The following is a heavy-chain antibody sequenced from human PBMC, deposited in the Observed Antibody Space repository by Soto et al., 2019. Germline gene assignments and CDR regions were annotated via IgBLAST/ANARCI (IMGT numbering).Heavy chain of an antibody. V-gene: IGHV2-5*02. CDR1: GFSLSTSGVG. CDR3: AHIGESNPAFDY. J-gene: IGHJ4*02. D-gene: IGHD4-4*01. CDR2: IYWDDDK. Sequence: QITLKESGPPLVKPTQTLTLTCTFSGFSLSTSGVGVGWIRQPPGKALEWLALIYWDDDKRYSPSLKSRLTITKDTSKNQVVLTMTNMDPVDTATYYCAHIGESNPAFDYWGQGTLVTVSS.